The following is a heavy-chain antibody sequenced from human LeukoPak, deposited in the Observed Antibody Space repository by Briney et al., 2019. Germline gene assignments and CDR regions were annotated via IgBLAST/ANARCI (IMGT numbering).Heavy chain of an antibody. CDR3: ARDQLGAYCVSTRCYTSFNS. CDR1: GFTVSSNY. D-gene: IGHD2-2*02. V-gene: IGHV3-53*01. J-gene: IGHJ4*02. Sequence: GGSLRLSCAASGFTVSSNYMSWVRQAPGKGLEWVSILYSGGRTYYADTVKGRFTISSDNSKNTLFLQMNSLRAEDTAVYYCARDQLGAYCVSTRCYTSFNSWGQGTLVTVSS. CDR2: LYSGGRT.